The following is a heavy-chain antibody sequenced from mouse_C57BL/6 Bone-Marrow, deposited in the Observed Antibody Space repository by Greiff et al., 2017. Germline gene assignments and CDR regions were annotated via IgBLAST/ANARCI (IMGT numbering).Heavy chain of an antibody. Sequence: VQLQQPGAELVRPGTSVKLSCKASGYTFTSYWMHWVKQRPGQGLEWMGVIDPSDSYTNYNQKFKGKATLTVDTSSSTAYLQLSSLTSEDSAVYDCARGGDGFAYWGQGTLVTVSA. V-gene: IGHV1-59*01. CDR1: GYTFTSYW. CDR3: ARGGDGFAY. J-gene: IGHJ3*01. CDR2: IDPSDSYT. D-gene: IGHD1-1*02.